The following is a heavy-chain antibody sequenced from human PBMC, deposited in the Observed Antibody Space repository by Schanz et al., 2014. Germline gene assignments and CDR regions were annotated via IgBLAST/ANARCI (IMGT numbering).Heavy chain of an antibody. CDR2: IYYSGNT. V-gene: IGHV4-31*03. J-gene: IGHJ6*02. CDR1: GGSISSGGYY. Sequence: QVQLQESGPGLVKPSQTLSLTCTVSGGSISSGGYYWSWIRQHPGKGLEWIGYIYYSGNTYYNPSLKSRVTISVAKSKNQFSLKVRSVTAADTAVYYCARDSLRGATGGYGMDVWGQGTTVTVSS. CDR3: ARDSLRGATGGYGMDV. D-gene: IGHD2-8*02.